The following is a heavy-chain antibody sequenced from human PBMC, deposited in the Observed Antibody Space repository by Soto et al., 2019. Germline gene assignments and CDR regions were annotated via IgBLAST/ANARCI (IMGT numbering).Heavy chain of an antibody. D-gene: IGHD3-22*01. V-gene: IGHV3-7*01. CDR2: IKQDGSEK. CDR1: GFTFSSYW. CDR3: ARDLYYYDSGGGGPDY. Sequence: GGSLRLSCAASGFTFSSYWMSWVRQAPGKGLEWVANIKQDGSEKYYVDSVKGRFTISRDNAKNSLYLQMNSLRAEDTAVYYCARDLYYYDSGGGGPDYWGQGTLVTVSS. J-gene: IGHJ4*02.